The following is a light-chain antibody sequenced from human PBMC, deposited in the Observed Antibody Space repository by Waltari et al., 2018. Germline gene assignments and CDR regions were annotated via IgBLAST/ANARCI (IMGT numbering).Light chain of an antibody. CDR1: QSISGY. Sequence: DIQMTQSPSSLSASVGDRVTITCRASQSISGYFNWYQQKPGKAPNLLIYTASTLQSGVPSRFSGSGSGTDFTLTISSLQPEDFATYYCQQSYSTPRTFGQGTKLEIK. V-gene: IGKV1-39*01. CDR2: TAS. J-gene: IGKJ1*01. CDR3: QQSYSTPRT.